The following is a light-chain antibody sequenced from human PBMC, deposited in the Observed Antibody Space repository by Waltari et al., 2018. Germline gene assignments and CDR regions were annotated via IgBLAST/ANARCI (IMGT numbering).Light chain of an antibody. CDR2: GAS. CDR3: QQYGSSPRT. CDR1: QSVTGSY. V-gene: IGKV3-20*01. J-gene: IGKJ1*01. Sequence: EIVLTQSPGTLSLSPGERATLSCRTSQSVTGSYLAWYQQNPGQAPRPLITGASSRATGIPDRFSGRGSGPDFTLTISRLEPEDFAVYYCQQYGSSPRTFGQGTRVEIK.